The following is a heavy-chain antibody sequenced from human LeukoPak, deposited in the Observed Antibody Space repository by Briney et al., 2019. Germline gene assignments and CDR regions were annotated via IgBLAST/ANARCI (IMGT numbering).Heavy chain of an antibody. J-gene: IGHJ3*01. CDR2: IKTDGSQI. CDR1: GFTFSSYW. D-gene: IGHD3-22*01. V-gene: IGHV3-7*01. Sequence: SGGSLRLSCVASGFTFSSYWMTWVRQAPGKGLEWVANIKTDGSQIYYVDSVKGRFTISRDNAKNSLYLQMNSLRAEDTAVYYCARLSEDSNYYDSSGLFLGGWGQGTMVTVSS. CDR3: ARLSEDSNYYDSSGLFLGG.